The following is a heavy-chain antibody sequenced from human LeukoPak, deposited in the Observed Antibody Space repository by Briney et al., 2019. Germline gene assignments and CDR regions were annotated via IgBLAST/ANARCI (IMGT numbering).Heavy chain of an antibody. CDR2: IYYSGST. J-gene: IGHJ6*02. Sequence: SETLSLTCTVSGGSISSSSYYWGWIRQPPGKGLEWIGSIYYSGSTYYNPSLKSRVTISVDTSKNQFSLKLSSVTAADTAVYYCARVPHYYGSGSYYSRGLYYYYGMDVWGQGTTVTVSS. D-gene: IGHD3-10*01. CDR3: ARVPHYYGSGSYYSRGLYYYYGMDV. CDR1: GGSISSSSYY. V-gene: IGHV4-39*07.